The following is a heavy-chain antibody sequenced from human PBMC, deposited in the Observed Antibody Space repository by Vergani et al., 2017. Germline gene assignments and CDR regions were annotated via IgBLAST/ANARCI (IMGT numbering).Heavy chain of an antibody. Sequence: QVQLQESGPGLVKPSETLSLTCTVSGYSISSGYYWGWIRQPPGKGLEWIGSIYHSGSTYYNPSLKRRVTISVDTSKNQFSLKLSSVTAADTAVYYCATLEGYCSSTSCYPFDYWGQGTLVTVSS. CDR3: ATLEGYCSSTSCYPFDY. J-gene: IGHJ4*02. CDR2: IYHSGST. V-gene: IGHV4-38-2*02. CDR1: GYSISSGYY. D-gene: IGHD2-2*01.